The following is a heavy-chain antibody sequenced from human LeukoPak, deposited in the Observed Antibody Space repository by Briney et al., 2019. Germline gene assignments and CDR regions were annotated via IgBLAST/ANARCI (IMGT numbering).Heavy chain of an antibody. J-gene: IGHJ3*02. CDR1: GGSISYYY. D-gene: IGHD5-24*01. V-gene: IGHV4-59*08. CDR3: ARLGPVDMTTGRAFDI. Sequence: ASETLSLTCTVSGGSISYYYWSWIRQPPGKGLEWLGYIYYSESTNYNPSLKSRVTISVDTSKNQFSLKLSSVTAADTAVYYCARLGPVDMTTGRAFDIWGQGTLVSVSS. CDR2: IYYSEST.